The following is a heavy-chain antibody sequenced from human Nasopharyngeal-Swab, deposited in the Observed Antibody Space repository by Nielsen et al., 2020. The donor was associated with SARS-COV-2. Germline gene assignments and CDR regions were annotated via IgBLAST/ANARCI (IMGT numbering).Heavy chain of an antibody. V-gene: IGHV4-59*08. CDR1: GGSIRSYY. CDR2: IYSSGST. Sequence: SETLSLTCSVSGGSIRSYYWSWIRQPPGKALEWIGHIYSSGSTNSNPSLKSRVTISVDTSRNQFSLKLSSVTAADTAVYYCARHGADCTNGVCQTYYYFLMDVWGQGTTVSVSS. J-gene: IGHJ6*02. D-gene: IGHD2-8*01. CDR3: ARHGADCTNGVCQTYYYFLMDV.